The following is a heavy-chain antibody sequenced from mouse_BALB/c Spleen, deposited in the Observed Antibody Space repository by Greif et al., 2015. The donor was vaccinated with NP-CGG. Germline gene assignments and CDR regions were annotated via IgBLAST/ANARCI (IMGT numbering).Heavy chain of an antibody. Sequence: VKLMESGPGLVAPSQSLSITCTVSGFSLTSYGVHWVRQPPGKGLAWLGVIWAGGSTNYNSALMSRLSISKDNSKSQVFLKMNSLQTDDTAMYYCARDRKDYAMDYWGQGTSVTVSS. V-gene: IGHV2-9*02. CDR2: IWAGGST. J-gene: IGHJ4*01. CDR3: ARDRKDYAMDY. CDR1: GFSLTSYG.